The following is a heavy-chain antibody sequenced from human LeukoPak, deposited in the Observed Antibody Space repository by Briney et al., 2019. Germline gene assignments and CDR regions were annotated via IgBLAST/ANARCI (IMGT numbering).Heavy chain of an antibody. Sequence: ASVKVSCKASGYSFTIYYMHWVRQAPGQGLEWMGIINPSGGSTSYAQKFQGRVTMTRDTSTSTVYMELSSLRSEDTAVYYCARDLGGGSYGWGKFDLWGRGTLVAVSS. CDR1: GYSFTIYY. CDR2: INPSGGST. D-gene: IGHD3-10*01. J-gene: IGHJ2*01. V-gene: IGHV1-46*01. CDR3: ARDLGGGSYGWGKFDL.